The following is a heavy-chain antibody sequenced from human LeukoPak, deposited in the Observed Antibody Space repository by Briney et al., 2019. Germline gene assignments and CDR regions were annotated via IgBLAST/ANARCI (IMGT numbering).Heavy chain of an antibody. J-gene: IGHJ4*02. Sequence: SETLSLTCTVSGGSISSYYWSWIRQPPGRGLEWIGYIYYSGSTNYNPSLKSRVAIAVVTSKNQFSLKLSSVTAADTAVYYCARGFETGSIDYWGQGTLVTVSS. CDR3: ARGFETGSIDY. V-gene: IGHV4-59*01. CDR1: GGSISSYY. CDR2: IYYSGST. D-gene: IGHD3-9*01.